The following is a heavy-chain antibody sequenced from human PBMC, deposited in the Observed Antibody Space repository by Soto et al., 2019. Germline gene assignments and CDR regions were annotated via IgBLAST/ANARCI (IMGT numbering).Heavy chain of an antibody. D-gene: IGHD3-22*01. J-gene: IGHJ4*02. V-gene: IGHV3-21*01. Sequence: EVQLVESGGGLVKPGGSLRLSCAASGFTFSSYNMNWVRQAPGKGLEWVSSISSSSSYIYYADSVKGRFTISRDNAKNSLDLQMSSLRAEDTAVYYCARVHYYDSSAYYLWGQGTLVTVSS. CDR2: ISSSSSYI. CDR3: ARVHYYDSSAYYL. CDR1: GFTFSSYN.